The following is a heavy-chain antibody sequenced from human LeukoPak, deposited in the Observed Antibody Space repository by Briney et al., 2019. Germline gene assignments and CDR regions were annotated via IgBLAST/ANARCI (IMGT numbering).Heavy chain of an antibody. CDR3: GKDWKLDY. CDR2: ISDNGGDT. CDR1: GFTFNNYA. D-gene: IGHD1-1*01. Sequence: PGGSLRLSCAASGFTFNNYAMSWVRQAPGKGLEWVSAISDNGGDTKYADSVKGRFTTSRDNSKNTLYLQMNSLRAEDTAIYYCGKDWKLDYWGQGTLVTVSS. V-gene: IGHV3-23*01. J-gene: IGHJ4*02.